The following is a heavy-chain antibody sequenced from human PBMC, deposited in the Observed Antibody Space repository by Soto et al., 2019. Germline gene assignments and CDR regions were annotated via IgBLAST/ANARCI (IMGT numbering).Heavy chain of an antibody. Sequence: QVQLVQSGAEVKKPGSSVKVSCKASGGTFSSYTISWVRQAPGQGLEWMGRIIPILGIANYAQKFQGRVTITADKSTRTAYMELSSLRSEDTAVYYCARAYCSSTSCYDYWGQGTLVTVSS. D-gene: IGHD2-2*01. J-gene: IGHJ4*02. V-gene: IGHV1-69*02. CDR2: IIPILGIA. CDR1: GGTFSSYT. CDR3: ARAYCSSTSCYDY.